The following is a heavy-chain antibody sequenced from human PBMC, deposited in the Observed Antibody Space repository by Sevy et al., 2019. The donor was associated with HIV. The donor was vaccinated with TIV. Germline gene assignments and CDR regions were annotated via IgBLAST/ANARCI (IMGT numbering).Heavy chain of an antibody. J-gene: IGHJ4*02. CDR3: ARSYCSGGRCYSLAY. CDR1: GYTFTTYR. CDR2: VSPHNGET. D-gene: IGHD2-15*01. Sequence: ASVKVSCKASGYTFTTYRITWVRQAPGQGLEWMGWVSPHNGETDYAQKFQGRVTMITDTSTRTAFMELRSLRSDDTALYYCARSYCSGGRCYSLAYWGQGTLVTVSS. V-gene: IGHV1-18*01.